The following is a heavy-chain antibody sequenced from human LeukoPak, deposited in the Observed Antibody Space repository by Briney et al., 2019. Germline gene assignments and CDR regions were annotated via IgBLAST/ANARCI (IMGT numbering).Heavy chain of an antibody. J-gene: IGHJ5*02. V-gene: IGHV3-74*01. Sequence: GGSLRLSCAASGFTFSNYWMHWVRQAPGKGLVWVSRIKSDGSSTNYADSVKGRFTISRDNAKNTLYLQMNSLRAEDTAVYYCARDRGSDDWFDPRGQGTLVTVSS. D-gene: IGHD6-25*01. CDR2: IKSDGSST. CDR1: GFTFSNYW. CDR3: ARDRGSDDWFDP.